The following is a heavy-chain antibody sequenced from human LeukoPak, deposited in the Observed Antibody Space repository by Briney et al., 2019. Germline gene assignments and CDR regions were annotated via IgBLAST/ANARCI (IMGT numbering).Heavy chain of an antibody. CDR1: GFPFSSYA. CDR3: AREASGYSGSTRVDAFDI. V-gene: IGHV3-64*04. J-gene: IGHJ3*02. CDR2: ISDSGGST. D-gene: IGHD1-26*01. Sequence: PGGSLRLSCSASGFPFSSYAMHWVRQAPGKGLEYVSAISDSGGSTYYADSVKGRFTISRDDSKNTLYLQMNSLRAEDTAVYYCAREASGYSGSTRVDAFDIWGRGTMVTVSS.